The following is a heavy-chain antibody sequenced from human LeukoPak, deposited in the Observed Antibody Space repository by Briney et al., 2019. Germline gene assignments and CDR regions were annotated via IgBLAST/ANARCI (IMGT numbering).Heavy chain of an antibody. J-gene: IGHJ6*03. CDR1: GYSISSGYY. CDR3: ARGTATVITYYYYYMGV. D-gene: IGHD4-11*01. CDR2: IYHSGST. V-gene: IGHV4-38-2*01. Sequence: PSETLSLTCAVSGYSISSGYYWGWIRQPPGKGLEWIGSIYHSGSTYYNPSLKSRVTISVDTSKNQFSLKLSSVTAADTAVYYCARGTATVITYYYYYMGVWGKGTTVTVSS.